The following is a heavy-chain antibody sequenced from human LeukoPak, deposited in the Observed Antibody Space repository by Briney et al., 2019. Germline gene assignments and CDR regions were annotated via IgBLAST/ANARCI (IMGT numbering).Heavy chain of an antibody. CDR1: GFTFSSYA. V-gene: IGHV3-23*01. Sequence: GGSLRLSCAASGFTFSSYAMSWVRQAPGKGLEWVSAISGSGGSTYYADSVKGRFTISRDNSKNTLYLQMNSLSAEDTAVYYCAKDPYSGSYFDYWGQGTLVTVSS. CDR3: AKDPYSGSYFDY. D-gene: IGHD1-26*01. CDR2: ISGSGGST. J-gene: IGHJ4*02.